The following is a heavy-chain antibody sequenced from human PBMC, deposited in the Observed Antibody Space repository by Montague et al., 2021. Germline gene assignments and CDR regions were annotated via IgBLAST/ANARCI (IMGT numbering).Heavy chain of an antibody. Sequence: PALVKPTQTLTLTCNFSGFSLNTRAVGVGWIRQPPGKALEWLALIYWNDDKRYSPSLKSRLTITKDTSKNQVVLTMTNADPVDTAIYYCARDNSGWYSDFDSWGQGTLVTVSS. CDR2: IYWNDDK. D-gene: IGHD6-19*01. CDR3: ARDNSGWYSDFDS. J-gene: IGHJ4*02. V-gene: IGHV2-5*01. CDR1: GFSLNTRAVG.